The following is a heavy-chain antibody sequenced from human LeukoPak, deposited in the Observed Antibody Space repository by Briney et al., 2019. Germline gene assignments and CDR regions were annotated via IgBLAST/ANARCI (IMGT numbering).Heavy chain of an antibody. Sequence: ASVKVSCKASGYTFTSYDINWVRQATGKGLEWMGWMNPNSGNTGYAQKFQGRATMTRNTSISTAYMELSSLRSEDTAVYYCARGPSYVVTFGGVINWFDPWGQGTLVTVSS. D-gene: IGHD3-16*01. V-gene: IGHV1-8*01. J-gene: IGHJ5*02. CDR1: GYTFTSYD. CDR2: MNPNSGNT. CDR3: ARGPSYVVTFGGVINWFDP.